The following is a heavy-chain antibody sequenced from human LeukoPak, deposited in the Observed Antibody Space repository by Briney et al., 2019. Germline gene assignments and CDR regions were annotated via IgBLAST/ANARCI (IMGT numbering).Heavy chain of an antibody. CDR2: TKSKTDGGTT. J-gene: IGHJ5*02. CDR1: GFTFSNAW. D-gene: IGHD3-22*01. CDR3: TPGGDYYDSSGYYNWFDP. Sequence: GGSLRLCCAAYGFTFSNAWMSWDRQAPGKGLEWVGRTKSKTDGGTTDYAAPVKGRFTISRDDSKNTLYLQMNSLKTEDTAVYYCTPGGDYYDSSGYYNWFDPWGQGTLVTVSS. V-gene: IGHV3-15*01.